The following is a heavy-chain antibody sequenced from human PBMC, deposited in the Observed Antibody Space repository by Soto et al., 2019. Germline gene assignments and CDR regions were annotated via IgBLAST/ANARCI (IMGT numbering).Heavy chain of an antibody. V-gene: IGHV3-21*01. CDR1: GFTFSSYS. CDR3: ARAIATVTNAFDI. Sequence: GGSLRLSCAASGFTFSSYSMNWVRQSPGKGLEWVSSISSSSSYIYYADSVKGRFTISRDNAKNSLYLQMNCLRAEDTAVYYCARAIATVTNAFDIWGQGTMVTVSS. CDR2: ISSSSSYI. J-gene: IGHJ3*02. D-gene: IGHD6-13*01.